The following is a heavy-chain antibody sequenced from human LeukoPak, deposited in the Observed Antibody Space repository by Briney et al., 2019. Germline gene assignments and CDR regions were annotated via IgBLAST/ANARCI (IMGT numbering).Heavy chain of an antibody. CDR1: GFTFSSYS. CDR3: ARDNNDFWSGYYTGIFWFDP. CDR2: ISSSSSYI. D-gene: IGHD3-3*01. Sequence: GGSLRPSCAASGFTFSSYSMNWVRQAPGKGLEWVSSISSSSSYIYYADSVKGRFTISRDNAKNSLYLQMNSLRAEDTAVYYCARDNNDFWSGYYTGIFWFDPWGQGTLVTVSS. J-gene: IGHJ5*02. V-gene: IGHV3-21*01.